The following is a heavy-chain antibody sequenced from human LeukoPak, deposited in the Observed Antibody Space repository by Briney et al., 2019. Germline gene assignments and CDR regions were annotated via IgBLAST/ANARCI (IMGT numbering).Heavy chain of an antibody. CDR2: VHRSGAT. Sequence: SETLSLTCTVPGGSMSSDYWGWIRQTPGSGLEWIGRVHRSGATNYDPSLKSRVTMSVDTSKNQFSLKLNTMTAADTAVYYCARGSGGGSGSYYKDYYYGMDVWGPGTTVTVS. CDR1: GGSMSSDY. J-gene: IGHJ6*02. CDR3: ARGSGGGSGSYYKDYYYGMDV. V-gene: IGHV4-4*07. D-gene: IGHD3-10*01.